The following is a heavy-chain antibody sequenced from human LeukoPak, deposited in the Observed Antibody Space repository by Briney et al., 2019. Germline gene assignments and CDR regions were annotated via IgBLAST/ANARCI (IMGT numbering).Heavy chain of an antibody. CDR3: ARGPIVGVYI. CDR1: GFTFSSYW. CDR2: INGDGSST. Sequence: GGSLRLTCAASGFTFSSYWMHWVRQAPGKGLVWVSRINGDGSSTKYADSVKGRFTISRDNAKNTLYLQMNSLRAEDTAIYYCARGPIVGVYIWGQGTMVTVSS. V-gene: IGHV3-74*03. D-gene: IGHD3-22*01. J-gene: IGHJ3*02.